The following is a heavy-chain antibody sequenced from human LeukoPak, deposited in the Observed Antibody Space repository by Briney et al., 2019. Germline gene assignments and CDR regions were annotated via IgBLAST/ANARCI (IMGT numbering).Heavy chain of an antibody. CDR3: AKDSYVSGRPLHTFDV. CDR2: ISGDGAST. J-gene: IGHJ3*01. Sequence: GGSLRLSCAASGFTFAIHAMTWVRQAPGKGLEWVSGISGDGASTHYAESVKGQFTISRDNSQNTLFLQMNSLRVEDTVIYYCAKDSYVSGRPLHTFDVWGQGTMVTVSS. D-gene: IGHD3-10*01. V-gene: IGHV3-23*01. CDR1: GFTFAIHA.